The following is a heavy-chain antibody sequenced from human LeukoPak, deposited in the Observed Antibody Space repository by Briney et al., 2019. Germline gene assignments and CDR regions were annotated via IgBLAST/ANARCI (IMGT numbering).Heavy chain of an antibody. Sequence: SETLSFTCAVYGGSFSGYYWSWIRQPPGKGLEWIGEINHSGSTNYNSSLKSRVTISVDTSKNQFSLKLSSVTAADTAVYYCARLTEDYWGQGTLVTVSS. CDR3: ARLTEDY. CDR2: INHSGST. J-gene: IGHJ4*02. CDR1: GGSFSGYY. V-gene: IGHV4-34*01. D-gene: IGHD1-20*01.